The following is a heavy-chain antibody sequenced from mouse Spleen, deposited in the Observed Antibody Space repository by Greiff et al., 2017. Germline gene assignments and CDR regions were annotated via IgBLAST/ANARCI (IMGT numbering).Heavy chain of an antibody. CDR1: GYTFTDYE. Sequence: VQLQQSGAELVRPGASVTLSCKASGYTFTDYEMHWVKQTPGHGLEWIGAIDPETGGTAYNQKFKGKAILTVDKSSSTAYMELRSLTSEDSAVYYCTKYDYDGRFGYWGPSTTLPVSS. CDR3: TKYDYDGRFGY. D-gene: IGHD2-4*01. V-gene: IGHV1-15*01. J-gene: IGHJ2*01. CDR2: IDPETGGT.